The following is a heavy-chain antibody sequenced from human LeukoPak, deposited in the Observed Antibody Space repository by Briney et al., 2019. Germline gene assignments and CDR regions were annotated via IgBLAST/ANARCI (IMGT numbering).Heavy chain of an antibody. CDR1: GYSFPSYG. D-gene: IGHD3-9*01. J-gene: IGHJ6*03. Sequence: ASVKVSCKASGYSFPSYGINWVRQAPGQGLEWMGWISAYNGNTNYAQNLQGRVTMTTDTSTSTAYMELSRLRSDDTAVYYCARARYSYYYYMDVWGKGTTVTISS. V-gene: IGHV1-18*01. CDR3: ARARYSYYYYMDV. CDR2: ISAYNGNT.